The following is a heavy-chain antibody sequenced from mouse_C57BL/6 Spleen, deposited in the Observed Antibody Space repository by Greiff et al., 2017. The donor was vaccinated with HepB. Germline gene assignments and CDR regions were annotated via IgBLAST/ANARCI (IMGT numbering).Heavy chain of an antibody. V-gene: IGHV1-52*01. J-gene: IGHJ2*01. D-gene: IGHD1-1*01. CDR1: GYTFTSYW. CDR2: IDPSDSET. CDR3: ARRYDGSSGGDIDY. Sequence: QVQLQQPGAELVRPGSSVKLSCKASGYTFTSYWMHWVKQRPIQGLEWIGNIDPSDSETHYNQKFKDKATLTADKSSSTAYMQLSSLTSEDSAVYYYARRYDGSSGGDIDYWGQGTTLTVSS.